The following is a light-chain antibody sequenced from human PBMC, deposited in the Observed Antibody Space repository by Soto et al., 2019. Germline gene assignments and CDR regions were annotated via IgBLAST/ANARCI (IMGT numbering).Light chain of an antibody. CDR2: GAS. CDR1: QGISNY. J-gene: IGKJ1*01. V-gene: IGKV1-27*01. Sequence: EIQMTQSPSSLSASVGDRVTITCRASQGISNYLAWYQQKPGKVPKLLIYGASTLQSGVPSRLSGSGSGTDFNLIINSLQPEDVATYYCQKYDSATWTFGQGTNVEI. CDR3: QKYDSATWT.